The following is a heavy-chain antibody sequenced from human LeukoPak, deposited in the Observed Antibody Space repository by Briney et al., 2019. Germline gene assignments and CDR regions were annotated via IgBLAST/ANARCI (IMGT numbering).Heavy chain of an antibody. CDR1: GFTFSSYG. D-gene: IGHD4-17*01. Sequence: PGRSLRLSCAASGFTFSSYGMHWVRQAPGKGLERVAVIWYDGSNKCYADSVKGRFTISRDNSKNTLYLQMNSLRAEDTAVYYCAGDYGEYYYGMDVWGQGTTVTVSS. V-gene: IGHV3-33*01. CDR2: IWYDGSNK. CDR3: AGDYGEYYYGMDV. J-gene: IGHJ6*02.